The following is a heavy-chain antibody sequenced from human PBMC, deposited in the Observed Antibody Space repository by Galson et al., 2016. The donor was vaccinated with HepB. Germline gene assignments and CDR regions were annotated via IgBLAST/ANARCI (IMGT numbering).Heavy chain of an antibody. J-gene: IGHJ4*03. CDR2: ISYDERNK. CDR1: GFTFSRYG. CDR3: AKGDSDFDY. D-gene: IGHD2-15*01. Sequence: SLRLSCAASGFTFSRYGMHWVRQAPGKGLEWVAVISYDERNKHYADSVKGRLTISRDNSKNTLFLQMNSLRPEDTAVYYCAKGDSDFDYWGQGMMVTVSS. V-gene: IGHV3-30*18.